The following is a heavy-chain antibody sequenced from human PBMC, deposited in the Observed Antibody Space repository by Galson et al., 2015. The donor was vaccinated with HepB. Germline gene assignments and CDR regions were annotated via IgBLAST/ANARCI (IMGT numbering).Heavy chain of an antibody. Sequence: SLRLSCAASGFTFSSYAMSWVRQAPGKGLEWVSAISGSGGSTYYADSVKGRFTISRDNSKNTLYLQMNSLRAEDTAVYYCAKVAARGTGPYYYSSVSDRSVYFDYWGQGTLVTVSS. CDR3: AKVAARGTGPYYYSSVSDRSVYFDY. CDR1: GFTFSSYA. CDR2: ISGSGGST. J-gene: IGHJ4*02. D-gene: IGHD4-11*01. V-gene: IGHV3-23*01.